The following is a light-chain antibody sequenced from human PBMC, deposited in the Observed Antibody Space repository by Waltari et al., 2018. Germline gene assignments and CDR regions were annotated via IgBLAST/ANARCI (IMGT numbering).Light chain of an antibody. J-gene: IGLJ1*01. CDR3: CSYAGDSLYV. CDR2: AVT. CDR1: RSAVRSYNS. V-gene: IGLV2-23*02. Sequence: QSALTQPASVSGSPGQSITLTCTGTRSAVRSYNSFSWYQQYPGKARKLLIYAVTQRPSGVSDRFSGSKSGNTASLTISGLQAEDEADYYCCSYAGDSLYVFGTGTTVTV.